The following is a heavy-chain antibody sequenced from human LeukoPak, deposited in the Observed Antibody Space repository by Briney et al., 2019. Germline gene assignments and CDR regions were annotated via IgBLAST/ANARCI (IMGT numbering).Heavy chain of an antibody. CDR3: ARGLVSGSQRGYFDY. V-gene: IGHV3-30-3*01. D-gene: IGHD1-26*01. CDR1: EFTFSHYA. J-gene: IGHJ4*01. CDR2: ISYDGSNK. Sequence: GGSLRLSCAASEFTFSHYAMHWVRQAPGKGLEWVAVISYDGSNKYYADSVKGRSTISRDNSKNTLYLQTNSLRTDDTAVYYCARGLVSGSQRGYFDYWGHGALVTVSS.